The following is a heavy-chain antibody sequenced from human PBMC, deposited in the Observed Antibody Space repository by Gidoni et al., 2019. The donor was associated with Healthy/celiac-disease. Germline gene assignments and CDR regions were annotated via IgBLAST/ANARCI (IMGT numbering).Heavy chain of an antibody. D-gene: IGHD4-17*01. CDR3: ARMALRNQNDYGDSNVRA. J-gene: IGHJ5*02. CDR1: GGSFSGYY. Sequence: QVQLQQWGAGLLKPSETLSLTCAVYGGSFSGYYWSWIRQPPGKGLEWIGEINHSGSTNYNPSLKSRVTISVDTSKNQFSLKLSSVTAADTAVYYCARMALRNQNDYGDSNVRAWGQGTLVTVSS. V-gene: IGHV4-34*01. CDR2: INHSGST.